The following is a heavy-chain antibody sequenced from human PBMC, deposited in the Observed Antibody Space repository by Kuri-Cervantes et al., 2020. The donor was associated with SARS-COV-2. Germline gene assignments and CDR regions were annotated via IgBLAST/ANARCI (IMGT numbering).Heavy chain of an antibody. D-gene: IGHD3-3*01. CDR3: ARVKTIFGVAPFDY. CDR2: INPNSGGT. Sequence: ASVKVSCKASGYTFTGYYMHWVRQAPGQGLEWMGWINPNSGGTNYAQKFQGRVTMTRDTSKNQFSLKLSSVTAADTAVYCCARVKTIFGVAPFDYWGQGTLVTVSS. V-gene: IGHV1-2*02. CDR1: GYTFTGYY. J-gene: IGHJ4*02.